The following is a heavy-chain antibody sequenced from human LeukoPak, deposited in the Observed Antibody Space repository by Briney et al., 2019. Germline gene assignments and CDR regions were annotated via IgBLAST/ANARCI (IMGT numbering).Heavy chain of an antibody. Sequence: PSETLSLTCTVSGGSINNYYWSWIRQPAGKGLEWIGRIYTRGSTNYNPSLKSRFTMSVDTSKNRFSLKLSSVTAADSAVYYCARGRYCSADICSGGDAFGIWGQGTMVSVSS. CDR1: GGSINNYY. CDR3: ARGRYCSADICSGGDAFGI. CDR2: IYTRGST. J-gene: IGHJ3*02. D-gene: IGHD2-15*01. V-gene: IGHV4-4*07.